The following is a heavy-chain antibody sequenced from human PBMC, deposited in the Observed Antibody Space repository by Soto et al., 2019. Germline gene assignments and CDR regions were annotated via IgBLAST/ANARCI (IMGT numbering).Heavy chain of an antibody. V-gene: IGHV1-2*02. J-gene: IGHJ6*03. CDR2: MNPNSGDT. D-gene: IGHD5-12*01. Sequence: QVQLVQSGAEVKKPGASVTVSCKASGYRFSDYYLHWVRQAPGQGPEWMVWMNPNSGDTKYAQKFKGRVTITRYTSVRTAFMELNWLKSDDTAVYYWARESGGATATLDYYYFYMDVWGIGTTVTVSS. CDR3: ARESGGATATLDYYYFYMDV. CDR1: GYRFSDYY.